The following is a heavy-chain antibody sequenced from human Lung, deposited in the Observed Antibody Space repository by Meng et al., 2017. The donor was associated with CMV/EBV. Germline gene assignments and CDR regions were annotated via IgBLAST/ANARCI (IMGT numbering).Heavy chain of an antibody. CDR3: ARVDGTYYDFWSGSVGSWFDP. J-gene: IGHJ5*02. D-gene: IGHD3-3*01. CDR2: IYYSGST. V-gene: IGHV4-59*01. CDR1: GGSISSYY. Sequence: SETLSLTCTVSGGSISSYYWSWIRQPPGKGLEWIGYIYYSGSTNYNPSLKSRVTISVDTSKNQFSLKLSSVTAADTAVYYCARVDGTYYDFWSGSVGSWFDPWGQGXLVTVPQ.